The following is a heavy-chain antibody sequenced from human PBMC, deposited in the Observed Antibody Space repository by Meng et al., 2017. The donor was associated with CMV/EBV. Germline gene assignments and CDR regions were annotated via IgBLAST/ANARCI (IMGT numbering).Heavy chain of an antibody. CDR3: ARQRSSGWLYYYYGMDV. CDR2: INPNSGGT. J-gene: IGHJ6*02. V-gene: IGHV1-2*02. CDR1: GYTFTGYY. Sequence: ASVKVSCKASGYTFTGYYMHWVRQAPGQGLEWMGWINPNSGGTNYAQKFQGRVTISVDTSKNQFSLKLSSVTAADTAVYYCARQRSSGWLYYYYGMDVWGQGTTVTVSS. D-gene: IGHD6-19*01.